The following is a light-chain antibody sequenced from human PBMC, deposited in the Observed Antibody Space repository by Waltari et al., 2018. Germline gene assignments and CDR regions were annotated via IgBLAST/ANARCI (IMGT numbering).Light chain of an antibody. J-gene: IGLJ2*01. Sequence: QSALTQIASVAGSPGQSITISCTGTSSDVGDHTYVSWYQQHPGKLPKLLIYDVISRPSGVSTRFSGSKSGNTASLTISGLQAEDEADYYCSAYTRGVVFGGGTQLTVL. CDR1: SSDVGDHTY. CDR2: DVI. CDR3: SAYTRGVV. V-gene: IGLV2-14*03.